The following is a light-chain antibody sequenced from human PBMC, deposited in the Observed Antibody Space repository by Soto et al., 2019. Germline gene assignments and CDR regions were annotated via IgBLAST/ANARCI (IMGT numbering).Light chain of an antibody. V-gene: IGKV1-39*01. Sequence: DVQVTQSPSSLSAYVGDRVTITCRASQNINNYLNWYQQKPGKAPKLLISVESNLQSGVPSRFSGRGSGTEFTLTISSLQPEDFATYYCQQSYTTPLTFGGGTKVDIK. CDR2: VES. CDR1: QNINNY. J-gene: IGKJ4*01. CDR3: QQSYTTPLT.